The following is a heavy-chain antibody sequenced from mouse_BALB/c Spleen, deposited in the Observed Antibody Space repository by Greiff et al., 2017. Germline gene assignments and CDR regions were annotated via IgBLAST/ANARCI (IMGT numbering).Heavy chain of an antibody. Sequence: VKVVESGAELVKPGASVKLSCKASGYTFTSYYMYWVKQRPGQGLEWIGEINPSNGGTNFNEKFKSKATLTVDKSSSTAYMQLSSLTSEDSAVYYCTAGVITTGFAYRGQGTLVTVSA. CDR3: TAGVITTGFAY. V-gene: IGHV1S81*02. CDR2: INPSNGGT. CDR1: GYTFTSYY. D-gene: IGHD2-4*01. J-gene: IGHJ3*01.